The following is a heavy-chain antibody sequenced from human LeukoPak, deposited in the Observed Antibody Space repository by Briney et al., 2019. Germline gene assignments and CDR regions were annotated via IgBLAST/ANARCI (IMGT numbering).Heavy chain of an antibody. CDR1: GFTCDDYA. CDR3: ARSMVTIFGVVINPLDY. V-gene: IGHV3-9*01. Sequence: GRSLRLSCAASGFTCDDYAMHWVRQAPGKGLEWVSGISWNSGSIGYADSVKGRFTISRDNAKNSLYLQMNSLRAEDTALYYCARSMVTIFGVVINPLDYWGQGTLVTVSS. CDR2: ISWNSGSI. D-gene: IGHD3-3*01. J-gene: IGHJ4*02.